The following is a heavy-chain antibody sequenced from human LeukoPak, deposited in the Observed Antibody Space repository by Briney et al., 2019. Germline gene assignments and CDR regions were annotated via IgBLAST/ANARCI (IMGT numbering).Heavy chain of an antibody. CDR3: VKRYSSSYYGMDV. CDR1: GFTVSSNY. CDR2: IYSGGST. D-gene: IGHD6-13*01. J-gene: IGHJ6*02. V-gene: IGHV3-66*01. Sequence: QPGGSLRLSCAASGFTVSSNYMSWVRQAPGKGLEWVSVIYSGGSTYYADSVKGRFTISRDNSKNTLYLQMNSLRAEDTAVYYCVKRYSSSYYGMDVWGQGTTVTVSS.